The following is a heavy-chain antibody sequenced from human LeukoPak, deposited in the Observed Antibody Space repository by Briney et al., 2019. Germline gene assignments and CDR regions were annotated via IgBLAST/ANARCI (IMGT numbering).Heavy chain of an antibody. J-gene: IGHJ6*04. CDR1: GFTLSIYW. CDR2: INPDGSIA. CDR3: AELGITMIGGV. D-gene: IGHD3-10*02. Sequence: SGGSLRLSCVGSGFTLSIYWMYWIRQSPGKGLLWVARINPDGSIADYTDSVEGRFTISRDNVKNTLYLQMNSLRAEDTAVYYCAELGITMIGGVWGKGTTVTISS. V-gene: IGHV3-74*01.